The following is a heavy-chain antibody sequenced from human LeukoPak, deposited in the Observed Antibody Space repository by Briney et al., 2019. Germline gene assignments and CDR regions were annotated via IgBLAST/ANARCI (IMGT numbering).Heavy chain of an antibody. V-gene: IGHV1-69*13. CDR3: TTTFRWYLQVFFDY. CDR1: GGTFSSYA. J-gene: IGHJ4*02. Sequence: SVKVSCKASGGTFSSYAISWVRQAPGQGLEWMGGIIPIFGTANYAQKFQGRVTITADESTSTAYMELSSLRSEDTAVYYCTTTFRWYLQVFFDYWGQGTLVTVSS. D-gene: IGHD6-13*01. CDR2: IIPIFGTA.